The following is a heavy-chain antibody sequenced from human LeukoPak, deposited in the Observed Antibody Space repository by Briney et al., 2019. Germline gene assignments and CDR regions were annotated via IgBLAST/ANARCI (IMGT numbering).Heavy chain of an antibody. Sequence: GGSLRLSCAASGSTFSSYEMNWVRQAPGKELEWVSYISSSGGTIYYADSVKGRFTISRDNAKNSLYLQMNSLRAEDTAVYYCARDESGYSGYVRFDPWGQGTLVTVSS. CDR2: ISSSGGTI. D-gene: IGHD5-12*01. CDR1: GSTFSSYE. V-gene: IGHV3-48*03. CDR3: ARDESGYSGYVRFDP. J-gene: IGHJ5*02.